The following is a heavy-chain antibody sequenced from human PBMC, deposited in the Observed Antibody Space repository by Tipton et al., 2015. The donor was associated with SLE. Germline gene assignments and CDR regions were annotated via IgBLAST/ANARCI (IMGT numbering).Heavy chain of an antibody. CDR2: INHSGST. Sequence: TLSLTCAVYGGSFSGYYWSWTRQPPGKGLEWIGEINHSGSTNYNPSLKSRVTISVDTSKNQFSLQLSSVTAADTAVYYCARGERQWLVQDYYMDVWGKGTTVTVSS. CDR1: GGSFSGYY. CDR3: ARGERQWLVQDYYMDV. J-gene: IGHJ6*03. V-gene: IGHV4-34*01. D-gene: IGHD6-19*01.